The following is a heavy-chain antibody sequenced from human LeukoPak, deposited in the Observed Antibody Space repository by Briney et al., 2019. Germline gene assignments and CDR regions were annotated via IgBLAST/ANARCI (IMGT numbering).Heavy chain of an antibody. CDR2: IRSSSSTM. D-gene: IGHD5-18*01. Sequence: GGSLRLSCAASGFTFSSYGMSWVRQAPGKGLEWVSHIRSSSSTMYYADSVKGRFTISRDNAKSSLYLQMSSLRDEDTAVYYCARARGYNHGPQDYYFDYWGQGTLVTVSS. V-gene: IGHV3-48*02. CDR3: ARARGYNHGPQDYYFDY. CDR1: GFTFSSYG. J-gene: IGHJ4*02.